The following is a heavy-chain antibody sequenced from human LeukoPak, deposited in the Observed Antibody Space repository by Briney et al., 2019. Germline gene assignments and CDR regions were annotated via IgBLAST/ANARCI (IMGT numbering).Heavy chain of an antibody. D-gene: IGHD1-26*01. CDR2: ISYDGSNK. J-gene: IGHJ6*02. CDR1: GFTFSSYG. CDR3: AKGGFEWELLSKLTTHPDYYYYGMVV. V-gene: IGHV3-30*18. Sequence: PGGSLRLSCAASGFTFSSYGMHWVRQAPGKGLEWVAVISYDGSNKYYADSVKGRFTISRDNSKNTLYLQMNSLRAEDTAVYYCAKGGFEWELLSKLTTHPDYYYYGMVVWGQGTTVTVSS.